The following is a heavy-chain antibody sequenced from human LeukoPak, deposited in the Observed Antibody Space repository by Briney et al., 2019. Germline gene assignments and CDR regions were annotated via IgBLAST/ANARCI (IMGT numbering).Heavy chain of an antibody. D-gene: IGHD2/OR15-2a*01. CDR2: ISGGGDST. CDR3: AKDTTGSHLGAFDI. CDR1: GFSFSTYA. V-gene: IGHV3-23*01. Sequence: QPGEPLRLSCAASGFSFSTYALSWVRQAPGKGLEWVSAISGGGDSTYYADSVKGRFTISRDNSKNTLYLQMNSLRAEDTAVYYCAKDTTGSHLGAFDIWGQGTMVTVSS. J-gene: IGHJ3*02.